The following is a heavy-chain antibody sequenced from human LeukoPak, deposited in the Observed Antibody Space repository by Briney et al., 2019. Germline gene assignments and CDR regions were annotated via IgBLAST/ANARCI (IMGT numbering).Heavy chain of an antibody. CDR1: GGSFSGYC. D-gene: IGHD7-27*01. Sequence: SETLSLTCAVYGGSFSGYCWSWIRQPPGKGLEWIGEINHSGSTNYNPSLKSRVTISVDTSKNQFSLKLSSVTAADTAVYYCARGGSNWGYGRRAFDIWGQGTMVTVSS. CDR2: INHSGST. J-gene: IGHJ3*02. CDR3: ARGGSNWGYGRRAFDI. V-gene: IGHV4-34*01.